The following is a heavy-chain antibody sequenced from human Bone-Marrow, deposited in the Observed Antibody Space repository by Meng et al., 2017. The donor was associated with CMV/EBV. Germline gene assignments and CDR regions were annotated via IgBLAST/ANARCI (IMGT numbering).Heavy chain of an antibody. Sequence: SVKVSCKASGDTFSNYTISWVRQAPGQGLEWMARIIPIPAMANYAQEFQGRVTITADKSTSTAYMELSSLRSEDTAVYYCASDSSGYYETDAFDIWGQGTMVTVSS. D-gene: IGHD3-22*01. CDR2: IIPIPAMA. V-gene: IGHV1-69*02. J-gene: IGHJ3*02. CDR1: GDTFSNYT. CDR3: ASDSSGYYETDAFDI.